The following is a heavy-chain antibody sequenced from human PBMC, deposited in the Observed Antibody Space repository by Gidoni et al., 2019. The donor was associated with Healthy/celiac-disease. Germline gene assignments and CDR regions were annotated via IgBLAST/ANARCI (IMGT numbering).Heavy chain of an antibody. CDR1: GGSFSGYY. J-gene: IGHJ4*02. D-gene: IGHD3-3*01. V-gene: IGHV4-34*12. CDR2: IMHSGST. Sequence: QVQLQQWGAGLLKPSETLSLTCAVYGGSFSGYYWSWIRQPPGKGLEWFGEIMHSGSTNYKPSLKSRVTISVDTSKNQFSLKLSSVTAADTAVYYCARSTIFGVVSLWGQGTLVTVSS. CDR3: ARSTIFGVVSL.